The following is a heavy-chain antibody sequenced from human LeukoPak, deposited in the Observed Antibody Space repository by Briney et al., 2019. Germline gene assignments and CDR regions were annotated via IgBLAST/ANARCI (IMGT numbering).Heavy chain of an antibody. D-gene: IGHD3-16*02. J-gene: IGHJ4*02. V-gene: IGHV4-39*07. CDR3: ARDNRSLLDS. CDR1: GGSLRSSTYY. CDR2: THYDGST. Sequence: SETLSLTCTVSGGSLRSSTYYWAWIRQPPGKGLEWLGSTHYDGSTFDNPSLKSRVTMSVDTSRNHFSLKMTSVTAADTAVYYCARDNRSLLDSWGQGILVTVSS.